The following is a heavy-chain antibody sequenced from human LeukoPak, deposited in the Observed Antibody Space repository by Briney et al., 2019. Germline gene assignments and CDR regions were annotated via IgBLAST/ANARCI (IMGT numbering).Heavy chain of an antibody. CDR2: MNPDSGDT. J-gene: IGHJ4*02. V-gene: IGHV1-8*01. D-gene: IGHD3-22*01. Sequence: ASVKVSCKASGYTFTNYEINWVRQATGQGLEWMGWMNPDSGDTAYAQKFQGRITMTRSASITTAYMELSSLRSEDTAVYYCARGLGTYDSSELTWPMISFWGQGTLVTVSS. CDR1: GYTFTNYE. CDR3: ARGLGTYDSSELTWPMISF.